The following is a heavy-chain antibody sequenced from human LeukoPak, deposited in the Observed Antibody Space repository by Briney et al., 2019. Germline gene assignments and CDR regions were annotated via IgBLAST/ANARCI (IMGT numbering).Heavy chain of an antibody. CDR2: ISGSGGST. D-gene: IGHD3-16*02. Sequence: PGGSLRLSCAASGFTFSSYGMSWVRQAPGKGLEWGSAISGSGGSTYYADPVKGRFTISRDNSKNTLYLQMNSLRAEDTAVYYCAKDKGDYVWGSYRNNWFDPWGQGTLVTVSS. V-gene: IGHV3-23*01. CDR1: GFTFSSYG. CDR3: AKDKGDYVWGSYRNNWFDP. J-gene: IGHJ5*02.